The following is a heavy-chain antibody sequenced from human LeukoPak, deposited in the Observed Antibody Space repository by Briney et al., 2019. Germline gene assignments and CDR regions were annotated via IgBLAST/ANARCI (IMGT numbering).Heavy chain of an antibody. Sequence: KSGGSLRLSCAASGFTFSNAWMNWVRQAPGKGLESVGRIKSKTDGGTTDYTAPVRGTFTISRDDSRNTLYLQINSLRTEDTAVYYCSTGPVTSLAIYFDYWGQGTLVTVSS. J-gene: IGHJ4*02. CDR2: IKSKTDGGTT. D-gene: IGHD4-23*01. CDR1: GFTFSNAW. V-gene: IGHV3-15*01. CDR3: STGPVTSLAIYFDY.